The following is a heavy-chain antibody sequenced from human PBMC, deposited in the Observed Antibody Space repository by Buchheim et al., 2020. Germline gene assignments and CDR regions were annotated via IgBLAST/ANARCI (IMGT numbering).Heavy chain of an antibody. CDR3: ARDPAYCGGDCYSDYFDY. D-gene: IGHD2-21*02. J-gene: IGHJ4*02. Sequence: QVQMVQSGAEVKPPGASVKVSCKASALSFSSLYMHWVRQAPGQGLEWMGIINPSGGSTSYAQKFQGRVTMTRDTSTRTVYMELSSLRSEDTAVYYCARDPAYCGGDCYSDYFDYWGQGTL. V-gene: IGHV1-46*01. CDR1: ALSFSSLY. CDR2: INPSGGST.